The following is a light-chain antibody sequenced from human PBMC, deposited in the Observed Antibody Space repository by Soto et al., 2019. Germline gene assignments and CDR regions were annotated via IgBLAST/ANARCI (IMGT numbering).Light chain of an antibody. CDR2: GAF. J-gene: IGKJ1*01. V-gene: IGKV3-20*01. Sequence: EIVLTQSPGTLSLSPGERATLSCRASQSVSNNYLAWYQQKSGQAPRLLIYGAFSRANGIPVRFSGSASGTDFTLIISRLEPEDVAVYYCQQYGNLPKTFGQGTKVDNK. CDR1: QSVSNNY. CDR3: QQYGNLPKT.